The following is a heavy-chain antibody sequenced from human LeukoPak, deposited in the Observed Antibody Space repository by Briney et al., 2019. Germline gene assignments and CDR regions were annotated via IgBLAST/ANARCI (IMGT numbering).Heavy chain of an antibody. CDR2: INPNSGGT. V-gene: IGHV1-2*02. CDR1: GYTFTGYY. D-gene: IGHD3-10*01. CDR3: ARARITMVRGVIPPNWFDP. Sequence: ASVKVSCKASGYTFTGYYMHWVRQAPGQGLEWMGWINPNSGGTNYAQKFQGRVTMTRDTSISTAYMELSRLRSDDTAVYYCARARITMVRGVIPPNWFDPWGQGTLVTASS. J-gene: IGHJ5*02.